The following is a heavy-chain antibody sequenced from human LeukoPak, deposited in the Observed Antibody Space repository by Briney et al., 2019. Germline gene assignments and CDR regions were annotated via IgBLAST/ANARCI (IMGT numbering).Heavy chain of an antibody. V-gene: IGHV3-30*18. CDR2: ISYDGSNK. D-gene: IGHD6-13*01. CDR1: GFTFSSYG. J-gene: IGHJ5*02. CDR3: AKDPLIAAAGRWSGWFDP. Sequence: GRSLRLSCAASGFTFSSYGMHWVRQAPGKGLEWVPVISYDGSNKYYADSVKGRFTISRDNSKNTLYLQMNSLRAEDTAVYYCAKDPLIAAAGRWSGWFDPWGQGTLVTVSS.